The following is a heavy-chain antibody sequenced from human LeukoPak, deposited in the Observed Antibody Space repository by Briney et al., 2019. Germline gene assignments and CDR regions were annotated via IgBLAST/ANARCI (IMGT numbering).Heavy chain of an antibody. CDR1: GFTFSTYS. D-gene: IGHD4-17*01. V-gene: IGHV3-21*01. CDR3: ARAETTATTWFGFGY. Sequence: GGSLRLSCAASGFTFSTYSMNWVRQAPGKGLEWVSSISRSSDYIFYADSVKGRFTISRDNAKNSLYLQVNSLRDEDTAVYYCARAETTATTWFGFGYWGQGTLVAVSS. CDR2: ISRSSDYI. J-gene: IGHJ4*02.